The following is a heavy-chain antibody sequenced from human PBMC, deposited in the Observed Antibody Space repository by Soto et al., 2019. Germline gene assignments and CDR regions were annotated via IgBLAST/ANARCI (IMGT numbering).Heavy chain of an antibody. CDR2: TYYRSKWYN. V-gene: IGHV6-1*01. D-gene: IGHD2-8*01. CDR3: ARDRDGINNADY. Sequence: CAISGDSVSNKSAAWSWIRQSPSRGLEWLGRTYYRSKWYNDYAVSVKSRIGINPDTSKNQFSLQLNSVTPEDTAVYYCARDRDGINNADYWGQGTLVTVSS. CDR1: GDSVSNKSAA. J-gene: IGHJ4*02.